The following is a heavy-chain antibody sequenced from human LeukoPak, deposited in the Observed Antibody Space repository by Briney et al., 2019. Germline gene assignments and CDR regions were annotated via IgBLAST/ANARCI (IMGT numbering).Heavy chain of an antibody. V-gene: IGHV4-38-2*02. CDR1: GDSVSSGYY. Sequence: SETLSLTCTVSGDSVSSGYYWGWIRPPPGKGLEWIGSIHHSGSTYYNPSLKSRVTISVDTSKNQFFLKLRSVTAADRAVYYCARDGLVGAITDGFYWGQGSLVTVSS. D-gene: IGHD1-26*01. CDR2: IHHSGST. J-gene: IGHJ4*02. CDR3: ARDGLVGAITDGFY.